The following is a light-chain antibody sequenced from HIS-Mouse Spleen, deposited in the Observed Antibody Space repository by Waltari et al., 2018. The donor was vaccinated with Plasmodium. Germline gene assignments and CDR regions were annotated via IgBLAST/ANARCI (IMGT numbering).Light chain of an antibody. Sequence: SYELTQPPSVSVSPGQTARITCPGDALPKQYAYWYQQKPGQAPELVIYKDSERPPGIPARISGSSSRTTVTLTISRVQAEDEADYYCQSADSSGTPDWVFGGGTKLTVL. CDR1: ALPKQY. V-gene: IGLV3-25*03. CDR3: QSADSSGTPDWV. J-gene: IGLJ3*02. CDR2: KDS.